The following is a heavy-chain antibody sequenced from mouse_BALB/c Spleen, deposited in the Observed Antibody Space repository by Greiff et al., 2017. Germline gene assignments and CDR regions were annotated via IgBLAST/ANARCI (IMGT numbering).Heavy chain of an antibody. Sequence: VKLQESGAELMKPGASVKISCKATGYTFSSYWIEWVKQRPGHGLEWIGEILPGSGSTNYTEKFKGKATFTADTSSNTAYMQLSSLTSEDSAVYYCARPGNYYAMDYWGQGTSVTVSS. J-gene: IGHJ4*01. CDR2: ILPGSGST. CDR3: ARPGNYYAMDY. D-gene: IGHD2-1*01. V-gene: IGHV1-9*01. CDR1: GYTFSSYW.